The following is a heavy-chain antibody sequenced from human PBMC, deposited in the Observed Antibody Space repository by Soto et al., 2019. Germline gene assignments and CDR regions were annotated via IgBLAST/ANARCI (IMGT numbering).Heavy chain of an antibody. V-gene: IGHV3-23*01. CDR1: GFTFSSYA. CDR2: ISGSGGST. Sequence: EVQLLESGGGLVQPGGSLRPSCAASGFTFSSYAMSWVRQPQGKGLEWVSAISGSGGSTYYADSVKGRFTISRDNSKNTLYLQMNSLRAEDTAVYYCAKDLPGGYTPMGWFDPWGQGTLVTVSS. D-gene: IGHD5-18*01. CDR3: AKDLPGGYTPMGWFDP. J-gene: IGHJ5*02.